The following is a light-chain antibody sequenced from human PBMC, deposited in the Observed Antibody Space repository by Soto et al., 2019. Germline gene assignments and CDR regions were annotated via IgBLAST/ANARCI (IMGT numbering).Light chain of an antibody. CDR1: QSVSGN. Sequence: EVVMTQSPATLSVSPGERVTLSCTASQSVSGNLAWYQQKPGQAPRLLIHGASTRATDIPARFSGSGSGTEFTLTITSLQSEDFAGYYCQQYHNWPPGLTFGGGTRVEIK. CDR2: GAS. V-gene: IGKV3-15*01. CDR3: QQYHNWPPGLT. J-gene: IGKJ4*01.